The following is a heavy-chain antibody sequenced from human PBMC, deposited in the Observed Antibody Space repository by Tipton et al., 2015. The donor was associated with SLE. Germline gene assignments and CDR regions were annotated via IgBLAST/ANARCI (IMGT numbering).Heavy chain of an antibody. J-gene: IGHJ4*02. CDR2: IYTGRDT. CDR3: ARQDFWNDPFDY. CDR1: GFNFTRYV. V-gene: IGHV3-23*03. D-gene: IGHD1-1*01. Sequence: SLRLSCAASGFNFTRYVMSWVRQAPGKGLEWVSLIYTGRDTFYADSVKGRFTISRDNSKNTLYLQMNSLRTEDTAVYHCARQDFWNDPFDYWGRGTLVTVSS.